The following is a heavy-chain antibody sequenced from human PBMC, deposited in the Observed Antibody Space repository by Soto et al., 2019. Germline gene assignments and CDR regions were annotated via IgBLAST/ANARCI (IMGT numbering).Heavy chain of an antibody. J-gene: IGHJ4*02. V-gene: IGHV4-34*01. D-gene: IGHD6-19*01. CDR3: ARVSWSSGWFDY. CDR2: INHSGST. Sequence: QVQLQQWGAGLLKPSETLSLTCAVYGGSFSGYYWSWIRQPPGKGLEWIGEINHSGSTNYNPSLKSRVTISVDTSKNQFSLKLSSVTAADTAVYYCARVSWSSGWFDYWGQGTLVTVSS. CDR1: GGSFSGYY.